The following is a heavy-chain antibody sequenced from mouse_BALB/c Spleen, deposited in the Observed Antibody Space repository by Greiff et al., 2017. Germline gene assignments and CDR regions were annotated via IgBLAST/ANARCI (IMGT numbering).Heavy chain of an antibody. V-gene: IGHV1-7*01. J-gene: IGHJ3*01. CDR2: INPSTGYT. CDR3: ARSGDYVFAY. D-gene: IGHD1-1*01. Sequence: QVQLQQSGAELAKPGASVKMSCKASGYTFTSYWMHWVKQRPGQGLEWIVYINPSTGYTEYNQKFKDKATLTADKSSSTAYMQLSSLTSEDSAVYYCARSGDYVFAYWGQGTLVTVSA. CDR1: GYTFTSYW.